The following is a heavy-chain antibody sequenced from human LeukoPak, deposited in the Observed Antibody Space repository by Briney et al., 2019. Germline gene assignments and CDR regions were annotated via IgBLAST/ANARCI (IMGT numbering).Heavy chain of an antibody. Sequence: PGESLRLSCAASGFSVSNYWMAWVRQAPGKGLEWVANIKEDGSDQHYVDSVRGRFTVSSDNAANSMYLQMSSLRPDATAVYFCARSKARSWPFDSWGQGTLVAVSS. D-gene: IGHD4-11*01. J-gene: IGHJ4*02. CDR3: ARSKARSWPFDS. CDR2: IKEDGSDQ. CDR1: GFSVSNYW. V-gene: IGHV3-7*01.